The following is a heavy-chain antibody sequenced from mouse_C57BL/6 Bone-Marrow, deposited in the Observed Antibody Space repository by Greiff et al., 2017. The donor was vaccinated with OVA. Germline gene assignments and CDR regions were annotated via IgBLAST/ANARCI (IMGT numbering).Heavy chain of an antibody. CDR3: ARCGWGFAY. CDR1: GYTFTDYN. J-gene: IGHJ3*01. D-gene: IGHD3-3*01. V-gene: IGHV1-18*01. Sequence: EVQLQQSGPELVKPGASVKIPCKVSGYTFTDYNMDWVKQSHGKSLEWIGDINPNNGGTIYNQKFKGKATLTVDKSSSTAYMELRSLTSEDTAVYYCARCGWGFAYWGQGTLVTVSA. CDR2: INPNNGGT.